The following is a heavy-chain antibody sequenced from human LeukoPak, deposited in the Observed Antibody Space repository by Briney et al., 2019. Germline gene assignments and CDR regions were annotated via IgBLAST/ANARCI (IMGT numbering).Heavy chain of an antibody. CDR2: IWPDGSNK. D-gene: IGHD1-26*01. J-gene: IGHJ4*02. CDR3: ARASGCYDF. CDR1: GFTFTSYG. V-gene: IGHV3-33*01. Sequence: PGRSLRLSCVASGFTFTSYGLHWVRQAPGKRLEWVAVIWPDGSNKYYADSVKGRFTISRDDSKSTVYLQMNNLRVDDTALYYCARASGCYDFWGQGTLVTVSS.